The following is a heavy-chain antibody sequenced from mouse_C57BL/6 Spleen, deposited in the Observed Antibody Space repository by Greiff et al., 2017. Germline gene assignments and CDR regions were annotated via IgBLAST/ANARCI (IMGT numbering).Heavy chain of an antibody. CDR3: ATSLSIRRGAMDD. CDR2: IYPSDRET. D-gene: IGHD1-2*01. V-gene: IGHV1-61*01. J-gene: IGHJ4*01. CDR1: GYTFTSYW. Sequence: QVQLQQPGAELVRPGSSVKLSCKASGYTFTSYWMDWVKQRPGQGLEWICNIYPSDRETYFNQKFKDKATLTVDKASSTAYRQLSSLTSEDSAVYYWATSLSIRRGAMDDWGQGTSVTVSS.